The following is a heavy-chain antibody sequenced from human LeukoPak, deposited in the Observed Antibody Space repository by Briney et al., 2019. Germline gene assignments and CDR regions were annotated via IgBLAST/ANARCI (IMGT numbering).Heavy chain of an antibody. Sequence: SETLSLTCSVSGDSIDSVSYYWGWIRQAPGKGPEWIASIDYSGRMFYNPSLRSRVTISVDTSNNDFSLNLTSVTAAGTAVYYCATEFYDFLSGESWFDPWGQGALVTVS. V-gene: IGHV4-39*07. J-gene: IGHJ5*02. D-gene: IGHD3-9*01. CDR2: IDYSGRM. CDR1: GDSIDSVSYY. CDR3: ATEFYDFLSGESWFDP.